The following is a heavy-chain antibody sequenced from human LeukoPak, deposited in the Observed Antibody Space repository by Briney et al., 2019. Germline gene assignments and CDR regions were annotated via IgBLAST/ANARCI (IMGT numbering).Heavy chain of an antibody. J-gene: IGHJ3*02. CDR1: GYTSTSYG. V-gene: IGHV1-18*01. Sequence: ASVKVSCKASGYTSTSYGISWVRQAPGQGLEWMGWISGYNGNTNYAQKFQGRVTITTDESTSTAYMELSSLRSEDTAVYYCATLTGTDAFDIWGQGTMVTVSS. D-gene: IGHD1/OR15-1a*01. CDR2: ISGYNGNT. CDR3: ATLTGTDAFDI.